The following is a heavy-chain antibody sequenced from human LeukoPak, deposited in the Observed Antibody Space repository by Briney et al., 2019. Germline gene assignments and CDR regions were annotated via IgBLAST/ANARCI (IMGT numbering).Heavy chain of an antibody. CDR1: GGTFSSYA. D-gene: IGHD6-6*01. J-gene: IGHJ4*02. V-gene: IGHV1-69*04. CDR2: IIPILGIA. Sequence: SVKVSCKASGGTFSSYAISWVRQAPGQGLEWMGRIIPILGIANYAQKFQGRVTITADKSTSTAYMELSSLRSEDTAVYYCARDKEYSSSFPDYWGQGTLVTASS. CDR3: ARDKEYSSSFPDY.